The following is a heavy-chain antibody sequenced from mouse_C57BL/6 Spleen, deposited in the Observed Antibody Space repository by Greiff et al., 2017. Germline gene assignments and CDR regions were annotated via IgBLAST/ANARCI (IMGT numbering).Heavy chain of an antibody. CDR2: INPGSGGT. D-gene: IGHD3-1*01. CDR3: ARSGPNYFDY. V-gene: IGHV1-54*01. J-gene: IGHJ2*01. CDR1: GYAFTNYL. Sequence: QVQLKESGAELVRPGTSVKVSCKASGYAFTNYLIEWVKQRPGQGLEWIGVINPGSGGTNYNEKFKGKATLTADKSSSTAYMQLSSLTTEDSAIYYCARSGPNYFDYWGQGTTLTVSS.